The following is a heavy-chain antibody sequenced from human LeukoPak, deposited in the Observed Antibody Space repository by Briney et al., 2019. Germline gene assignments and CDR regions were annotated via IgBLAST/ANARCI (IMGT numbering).Heavy chain of an antibody. D-gene: IGHD6-13*01. CDR1: GGSISSYY. CDR3: ARGTLGFDI. J-gene: IGHJ3*02. V-gene: IGHV4-34*01. Sequence: PSETLSLTCTVSGGSISSYYWSWIRQPPGKGLEWIGEINHSGSTNYNPSLKSRVTMSVDTSKNQFSLKLSSVTAADTAVYYCARGTLGFDIWGQGTMVTVSS. CDR2: INHSGST.